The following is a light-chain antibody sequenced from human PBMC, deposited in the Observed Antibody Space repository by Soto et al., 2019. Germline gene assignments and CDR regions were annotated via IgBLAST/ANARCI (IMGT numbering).Light chain of an antibody. J-gene: IGKJ4*01. CDR3: QHRSNWPLT. V-gene: IGKV3-11*01. CDR2: DAS. CDR1: QSISDY. Sequence: ELVLTQSPATLSSSPGETAALSCRASQSISDYLAWYQQKPGQAPRLLIYDASNRATGVPGRFRGSGSVTDFTLTISSLEPEYFAVYFCQHRSNWPLTFGGGTKVDLK.